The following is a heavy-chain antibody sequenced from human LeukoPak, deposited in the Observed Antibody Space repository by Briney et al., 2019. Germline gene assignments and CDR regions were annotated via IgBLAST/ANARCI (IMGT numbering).Heavy chain of an antibody. J-gene: IGHJ4*02. Sequence: GGSLRPSCAASGFTFSNAWMSWVRQAPGKGLEWVGRIKSKTDGGTTDYAAPVKGRFTISRDDSKNTLYLQMNSLKTEDTAVYYCTTGPALYYYDSSADYWGQGTLVTVSS. V-gene: IGHV3-15*01. D-gene: IGHD3-22*01. CDR3: TTGPALYYYDSSADY. CDR2: IKSKTDGGTT. CDR1: GFTFSNAW.